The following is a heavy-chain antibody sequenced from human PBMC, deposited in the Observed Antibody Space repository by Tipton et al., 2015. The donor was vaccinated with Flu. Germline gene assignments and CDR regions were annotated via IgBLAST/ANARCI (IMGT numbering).Heavy chain of an antibody. J-gene: IGHJ4*02. CDR3: ARSTYYYGSGSADY. CDR1: GDSIRSDYF. Sequence: TLSLTCAVSGDSIRSDYFWGWIRQPPGKGLEWIATIHRSGSTKYNPSLKSRVTISVDTAKNQFSQRLSSVTAADTAVYYCARSTYYYGSGSADYWGQGTLVTVSS. D-gene: IGHD3-10*01. V-gene: IGHV4-38-2*01. CDR2: IHRSGST.